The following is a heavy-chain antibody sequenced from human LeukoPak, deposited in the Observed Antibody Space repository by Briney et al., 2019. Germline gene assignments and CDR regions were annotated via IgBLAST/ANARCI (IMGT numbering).Heavy chain of an antibody. Sequence: GGSLRLSCAASGFTFSSRWMPWVRQAPGKGLVWVSHVNSDESSTNYAASVKGRFTISRDNTKNTLYLQMNSLRAEDTAVYYCASDDSYAFDIWGQGTMVTVSS. V-gene: IGHV3-74*01. CDR2: VNSDESST. CDR3: ASDDSYAFDI. CDR1: GFTFSSRW. J-gene: IGHJ3*02. D-gene: IGHD2-21*01.